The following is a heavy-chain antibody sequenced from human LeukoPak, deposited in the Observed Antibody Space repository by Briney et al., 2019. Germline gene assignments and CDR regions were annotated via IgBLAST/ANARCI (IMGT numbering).Heavy chain of an antibody. J-gene: IGHJ4*02. D-gene: IGHD2-2*01. CDR1: GFTFSSYA. CDR2: ISYDGSNK. Sequence: GGSLRFSCAASGFTFSSYAMHWVRQAPGKGLEWVAVISYDGSNKYYADSVKGRFTISRDNSKNTLYLQMNSLRAEDTAVYYCARGAVENYWGQGTLVTVSS. CDR3: ARGAVENY. V-gene: IGHV3-30-3*01.